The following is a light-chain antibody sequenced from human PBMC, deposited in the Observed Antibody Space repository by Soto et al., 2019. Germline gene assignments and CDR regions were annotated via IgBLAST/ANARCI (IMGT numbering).Light chain of an antibody. CDR2: ESS. J-gene: IGLJ3*02. CDR1: SGDVGADNL. Sequence: QSALTQPASVSGSPGQSITISCTGTSGDVGADNLVSWYQQHPGKAPQLMIYESSKRPSGVSNLFSGSRSGNTASLTIAGRHAEDAADYCCCSFANRSTLVFGGGTKLTVL. V-gene: IGLV2-23*01. CDR3: CSFANRSTLV.